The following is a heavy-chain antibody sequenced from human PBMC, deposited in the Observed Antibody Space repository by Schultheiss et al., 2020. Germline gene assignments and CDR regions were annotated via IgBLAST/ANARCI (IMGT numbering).Heavy chain of an antibody. CDR2: INSDGSST. CDR3: ARGPHYYDSSGYYRDSHYYFDY. D-gene: IGHD3-22*01. V-gene: IGHV3-74*01. J-gene: IGHJ4*02. CDR1: GFTFGDYA. Sequence: GGSLRLSCTASGFTFGDYAMSWVRQAPGKGLVWVSRINSDGSSTSYADSVKGRFTISRDNAKNTLYLQMNSLRAEDTAVYYCARGPHYYDSSGYYRDSHYYFDYWGQGTLVTDCS.